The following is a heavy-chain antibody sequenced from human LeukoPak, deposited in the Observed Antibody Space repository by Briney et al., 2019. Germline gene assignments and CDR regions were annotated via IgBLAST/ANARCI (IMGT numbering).Heavy chain of an antibody. D-gene: IGHD2-8*01. CDR2: IYDSGST. CDR1: GGSISSSTYY. Sequence: SETLSLTCTVSGGSISSSTYYRGWIRQPPGKGLQWIGSIYDSGSTYSNPSLKSRLTISVDTSKNQFSLRLSSVTAADTAVYYCGRDKTKWDYWGQGTLVTVSS. J-gene: IGHJ4*02. CDR3: GRDKTKWDY. V-gene: IGHV4-39*07.